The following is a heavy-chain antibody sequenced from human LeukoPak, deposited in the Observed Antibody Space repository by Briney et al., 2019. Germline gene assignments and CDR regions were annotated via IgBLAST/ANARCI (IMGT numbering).Heavy chain of an antibody. CDR1: GFSFSDYW. V-gene: IGHV3-7*03. CDR3: ARDPRDDHNSLDS. J-gene: IGHJ5*01. Sequence: PGGSLRLSCAASGFSFSDYWMSWVRQSPEKGLEWVANIKEDGSARYYVDSVKGRFTISRDNAKNFLYLQMTSLRVEDTAMYYCARDPRDDHNSLDSWGQGTQVTVPS. CDR2: IKEDGSAR.